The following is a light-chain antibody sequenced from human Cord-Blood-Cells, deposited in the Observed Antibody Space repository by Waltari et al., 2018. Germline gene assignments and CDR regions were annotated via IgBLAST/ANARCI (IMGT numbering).Light chain of an antibody. CDR1: QSISSW. Sequence: DIQMTQSPSTLSESVGDRVTMPCRASQSISSWLAWYQQKPGKAPKLLIYKASSLESGVPSRFSGSGSGTEFTLTISSLQPDDFATYYCQQYNSYSRWTFGQGTKVEIK. J-gene: IGKJ1*01. V-gene: IGKV1-5*03. CDR2: KAS. CDR3: QQYNSYSRWT.